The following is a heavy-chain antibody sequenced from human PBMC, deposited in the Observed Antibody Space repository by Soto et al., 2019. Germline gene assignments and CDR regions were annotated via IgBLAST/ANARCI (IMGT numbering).Heavy chain of an antibody. CDR3: ARQETTSPLDY. D-gene: IGHD1-1*01. Sequence: GEALKISCKGSGYSFNTYWIGWVRQMPGKGLEWMGIIYPGDSDTRYSPAFQGHVTISADKSSSTAYLQWSSLEASDTAIYYCARQETTSPLDYWGQGTLVTVSS. CDR2: IYPGDSDT. CDR1: GYSFNTYW. J-gene: IGHJ4*02. V-gene: IGHV5-51*01.